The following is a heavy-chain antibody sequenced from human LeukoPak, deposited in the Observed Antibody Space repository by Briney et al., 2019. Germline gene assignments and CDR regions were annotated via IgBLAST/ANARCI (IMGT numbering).Heavy chain of an antibody. Sequence: PSETLSLTCSASGDSTNSRYCSWLRQSPGRTREWIGHIYNGRDTKYNPSLTSRVTISVDTSKNQFSLSLTSVTAADTAIYYCAQTTGWPGFDFWGPGALVIVSS. CDR2: IYNGRDT. CDR3: AQTTGWPGFDF. V-gene: IGHV4-4*08. CDR1: GDSTNSRY. J-gene: IGHJ4*02. D-gene: IGHD6-19*01.